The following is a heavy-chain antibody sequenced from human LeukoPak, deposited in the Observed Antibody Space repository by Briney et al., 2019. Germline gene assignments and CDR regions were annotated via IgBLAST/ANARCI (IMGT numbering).Heavy chain of an antibody. CDR2: ISGSGGT. V-gene: IGHV3-23*01. CDR1: RFTFSNYA. CDR3: AKEIAVAGQGVFDY. D-gene: IGHD6-19*01. Sequence: GGSLRLSCAASRFTFSNYAMSWVRQAPGKGLEWVSAISGSGGTYYTDSVKGRFTISRDNSKNTLYLQMNSLRAEDTAMYYCAKEIAVAGQGVFDYWGQGTLVTVSS. J-gene: IGHJ4*02.